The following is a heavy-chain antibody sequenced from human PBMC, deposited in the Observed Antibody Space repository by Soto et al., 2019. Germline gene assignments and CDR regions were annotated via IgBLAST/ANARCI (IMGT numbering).Heavy chain of an antibody. CDR3: ASSSMIVVALGLYGMDV. J-gene: IGHJ6*02. V-gene: IGHV1-69*01. Sequence: QVQLVQSGAEVKKPGSSVKVSCKASGGTFSSYAISWVRQAPGQGLEWMGGIIPIFGTANYAQKFQGRVTITADESTSTAYMELSRLRSEDTAVYYCASSSMIVVALGLYGMDVWGQGTTVTVSS. D-gene: IGHD3-22*01. CDR1: GGTFSSYA. CDR2: IIPIFGTA.